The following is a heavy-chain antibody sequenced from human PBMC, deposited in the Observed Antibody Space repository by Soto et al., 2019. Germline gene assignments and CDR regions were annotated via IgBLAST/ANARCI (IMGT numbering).Heavy chain of an antibody. CDR3: ARGGHVVVVTAALDY. CDR2: VNPSGGHT. CDR1: GDTFTDYY. Sequence: QVQLMQSGTEVKKPGASVKVSCKASGDTFTDYYIHWVRQAPGQGLEWMGTVNPSGGHTTYAQHFRGRATMTRDTSTSTLSMELTSLTSDDTAVYYCARGGHVVVVTAALDYWGQGTLVTVSS. D-gene: IGHD2-21*02. V-gene: IGHV1-46*01. J-gene: IGHJ4*02.